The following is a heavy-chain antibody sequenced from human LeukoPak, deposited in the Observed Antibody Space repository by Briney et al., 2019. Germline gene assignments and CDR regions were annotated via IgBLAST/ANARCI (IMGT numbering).Heavy chain of an antibody. CDR3: ARGRELPVVPAARTWFDP. V-gene: IGHV1-2*02. CDR2: INPNSGGS. CDR1: GYTFTGYY. J-gene: IGHJ5*02. Sequence: ASVTVSCKASGYTFTGYYIHWVRQAPGQGLEWMGWINPNSGGSNSAQKFQGRVTMTRDKSTSTAYMEVSRLRSDDTAVYFCARGRELPVVPAARTWFDPWGQGTLVIVSS. D-gene: IGHD2-2*01.